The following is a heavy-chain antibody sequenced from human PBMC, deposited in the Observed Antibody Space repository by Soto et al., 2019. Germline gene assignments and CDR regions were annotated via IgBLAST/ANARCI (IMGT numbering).Heavy chain of an antibody. CDR2: IYWDDDK. D-gene: IGHD6-6*01. V-gene: IGHV2-5*02. CDR1: GFSLSTSGVG. Sequence: SGPTLVNPTQTLKLTCTFSGFSLSTSGVGVGWIRQPPGKALEWLALIYWDDDKRYSPSLKSRLTITKDTSKNQVVLTMTNMDPVHTATYYCAHRRAPSSIAHRTFDDWGKGTLVPVSS. CDR3: AHRRAPSSIAHRTFDD. J-gene: IGHJ5*02.